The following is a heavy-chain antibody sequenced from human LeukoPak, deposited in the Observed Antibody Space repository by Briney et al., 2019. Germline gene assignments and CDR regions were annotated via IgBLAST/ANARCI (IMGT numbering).Heavy chain of an antibody. CDR1: GFTVSSNH. D-gene: IGHD1-1*01. Sequence: PGGSLRLSCTASGFTVSSNHMTWVRQAPGKGLQWVSVIYSGGTTYYADSVKGRFTISRDSSTSTLWLQMNSLRAEDTAVYYFARALENLAFDIWGQGTMVTVSS. CDR2: IYSGGTT. J-gene: IGHJ3*02. CDR3: ARALENLAFDI. V-gene: IGHV3-66*01.